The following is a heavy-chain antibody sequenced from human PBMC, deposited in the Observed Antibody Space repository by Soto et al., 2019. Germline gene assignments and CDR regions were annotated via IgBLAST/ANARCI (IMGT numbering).Heavy chain of an antibody. J-gene: IGHJ4*02. Sequence: EVQLLESGGGLVQPGGSLRLSCGASGFTFSSYAMSWVRQAPGKGLEWVSTTSAGGSTYYADSVKGRFTISRDNSKNTLSLQMNSLRAEDTAIYYCAKDVSQRYSSGFDYWGQGTLVTVSS. D-gene: IGHD2-15*01. CDR1: GFTFSSYA. CDR2: TSAGGST. CDR3: AKDVSQRYSSGFDY. V-gene: IGHV3-23*01.